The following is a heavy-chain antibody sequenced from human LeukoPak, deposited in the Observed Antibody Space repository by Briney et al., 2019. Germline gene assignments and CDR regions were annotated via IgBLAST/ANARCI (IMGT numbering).Heavy chain of an antibody. D-gene: IGHD3-10*01. CDR3: ARYLRVVPLDY. J-gene: IGHJ4*02. CDR1: GFTFSDYS. Sequence: GGSLRLSCAASGFTFSDYSMDWVRQAPGKGPEWIAYINSGSSTIYYADSVQGRFTISRDNAKNSLYLQMNSLRAEDTAVYYCARYLRVVPLDYWGQGTLVTVSS. V-gene: IGHV3-48*01. CDR2: INSGSSTI.